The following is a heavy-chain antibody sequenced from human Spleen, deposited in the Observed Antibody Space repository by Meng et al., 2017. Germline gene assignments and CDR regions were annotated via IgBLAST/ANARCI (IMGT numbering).Heavy chain of an antibody. CDR3: ARDTQWLVPGGYYYYYGMDV. CDR1: GGTFSSYT. J-gene: IGHJ6*02. D-gene: IGHD6-19*01. CDR2: ISAYNGNT. Sequence: ASVKVSCKASGGTFSSYTISWVRQAPGQGLEWMGRISAYNGNTNYAQKLQGRVTMTTNTSTSTASMELRSLRSDDTAVYYCARDTQWLVPGGYYYYYGMDVWGQGTTVTVSS. V-gene: IGHV1-18*01.